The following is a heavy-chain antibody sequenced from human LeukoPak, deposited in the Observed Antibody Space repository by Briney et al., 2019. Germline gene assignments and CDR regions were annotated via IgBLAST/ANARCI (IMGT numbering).Heavy chain of an antibody. CDR2: ISGSGGST. J-gene: IGHJ3*02. Sequence: GGSLRLSCAASGFTFSSYAMSWVRQAPGKGLEWVSAISGSGGSTYYADSVKGRFTISRDNSKNTLYLQMNSLRAEDTAVYYCANIIVVVPAAIRGYDAFDIWGQGIMVTVSS. D-gene: IGHD2-2*02. CDR3: ANIIVVVPAAIRGYDAFDI. V-gene: IGHV3-23*01. CDR1: GFTFSSYA.